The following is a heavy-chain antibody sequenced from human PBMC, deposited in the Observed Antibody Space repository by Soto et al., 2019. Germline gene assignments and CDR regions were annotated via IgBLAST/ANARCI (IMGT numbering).Heavy chain of an antibody. V-gene: IGHV4-61*01. CDR2: IIHSGST. Sequence: QVQLQESGPGLVKPSETLSLTCNVSGGSVSSGSYYWTWIRQPPGKGLEWIGYIIHSGSTDNNPSLQSRVTISLATSKNQFSLNLSSVTAADTAVYYCARQRVAAAQYYFDYWGQGTLVTVSS. CDR1: GGSVSSGSYY. J-gene: IGHJ4*02. CDR3: ARQRVAAAQYYFDY. D-gene: IGHD6-13*01.